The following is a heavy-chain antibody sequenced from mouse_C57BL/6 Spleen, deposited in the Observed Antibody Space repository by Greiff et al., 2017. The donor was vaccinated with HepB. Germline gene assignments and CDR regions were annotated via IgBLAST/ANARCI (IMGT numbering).Heavy chain of an antibody. J-gene: IGHJ4*01. CDR3: ARESTEGAMDY. CDR1: GYTFTSYW. CDR2: IDPSDSET. Sequence: QVQLKQPGAELVRPGSSVKLSCKASGYTFTSYWMHWVKQRPIQGLEWIGNIDPSDSETHYNQKFKDKATLTVDKSSSTAYMQLSSLTSEDSAVYYCARESTEGAMDYWGQGTSVTVSS. V-gene: IGHV1-52*01. D-gene: IGHD1-1*01.